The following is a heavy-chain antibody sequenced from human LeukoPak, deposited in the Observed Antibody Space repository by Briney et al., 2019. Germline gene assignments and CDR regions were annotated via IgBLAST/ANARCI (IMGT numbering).Heavy chain of an antibody. Sequence: QAGGSLRLSCAASGFTFSSYAMHWVRQAPGKGLEWVAVISYDGSNKYYADFVKGRFTISRDNSKNTLYLQMNSLRAEDTAVYYCAKDRYYDNSANHYESESWGQGTLVTVSS. CDR3: AKDRYYDNSANHYESES. D-gene: IGHD3-22*01. CDR2: ISYDGSNK. V-gene: IGHV3-30-3*01. J-gene: IGHJ5*02. CDR1: GFTFSSYA.